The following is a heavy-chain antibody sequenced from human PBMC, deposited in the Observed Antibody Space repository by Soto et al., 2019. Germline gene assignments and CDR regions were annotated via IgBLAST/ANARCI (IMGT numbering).Heavy chain of an antibody. V-gene: IGHV4-4*07. CDR3: ARDQSGYGFFDY. D-gene: IGHD5-18*01. Sequence: PSETLSLTFSVSSSSISSYYWSWIRQPAGKGLEWIGRIYTSGSTNYNPSLKSRVTMSLDTSKNQFSLKLSSVTAADTAVYYCARDQSGYGFFDYWGQGTLVTVSS. J-gene: IGHJ4*02. CDR2: IYTSGST. CDR1: SSSISSYY.